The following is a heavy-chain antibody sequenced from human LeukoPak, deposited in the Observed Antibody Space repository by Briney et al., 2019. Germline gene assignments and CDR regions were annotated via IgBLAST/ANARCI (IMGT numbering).Heavy chain of an antibody. CDR2: INHSGST. CDR3: ARDFRGGYDFWSGYYTPYYFDY. V-gene: IGHV4-34*01. J-gene: IGHJ4*02. Sequence: SETLSLTCAVYGGSFSDYYWSWIRQPPGKGLEWIGEINHSGSTNYNPSLKSRVTISVDTSKNHFSLKLSSVTAADTAVYYCARDFRGGYDFWSGYYTPYYFDYWGQGTLVTVSP. CDR1: GGSFSDYY. D-gene: IGHD3-3*01.